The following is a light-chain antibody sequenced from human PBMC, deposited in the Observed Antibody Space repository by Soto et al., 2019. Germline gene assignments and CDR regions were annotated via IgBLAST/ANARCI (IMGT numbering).Light chain of an antibody. CDR2: EVS. V-gene: IGLV2-23*02. Sequence: QSALTQPASVSGSPGQSITISCTGTSSDVGTYDLVSWYQQHPGKAPKLMIFEVSNRPSGVSDRFSGSKSGNTASLTISGLQAEDEADYYCSSYSGSSISYVFATGTKLTVL. J-gene: IGLJ1*01. CDR1: SSDVGTYDL. CDR3: SSYSGSSISYV.